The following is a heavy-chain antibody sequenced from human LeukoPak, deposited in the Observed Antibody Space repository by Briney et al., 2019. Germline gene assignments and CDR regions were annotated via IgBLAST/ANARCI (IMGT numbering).Heavy chain of an antibody. J-gene: IGHJ4*02. D-gene: IGHD3-3*01. CDR2: IRYDGSNK. Sequence: GGSLRLSCAASGFTFSSYGMHWVRQAPGKGLEWVAFIRYDGSNKYYADSVKGRFTISRDNSKNTLYLQMNSLRAEDTAVYFCAKDHIHNDFWSGYSGYWGQGTLVTVSS. CDR1: GFTFSSYG. V-gene: IGHV3-30*02. CDR3: AKDHIHNDFWSGYSGY.